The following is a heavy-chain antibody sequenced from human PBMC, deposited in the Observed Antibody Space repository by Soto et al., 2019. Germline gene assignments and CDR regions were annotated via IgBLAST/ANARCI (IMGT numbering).Heavy chain of an antibody. V-gene: IGHV5-51*01. CDR2: IYPGDSDT. Sequence: PGESLKISCKVSGYSFTSYWISWVRQMPGKGLEWMGIIYPGDSDTRYSPSFQGQVTISADKSINTAYMQWSSLKASDTAMYYCARQGDSNNWYVGHWGQGTLVTVSS. CDR1: GYSFTSYW. J-gene: IGHJ4*02. CDR3: ARQGDSNNWYVGH. D-gene: IGHD6-13*01.